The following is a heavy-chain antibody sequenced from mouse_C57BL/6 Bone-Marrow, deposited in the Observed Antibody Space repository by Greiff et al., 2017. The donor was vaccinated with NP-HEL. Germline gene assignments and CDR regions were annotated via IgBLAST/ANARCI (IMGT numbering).Heavy chain of an antibody. Sequence: EVQRVESGGGLVQPGGSLKLSCAASGFTFSDYYMYWVRQTPEKRLEWVAYISNGGGSTYYPDTVKGRFTISRDNAKNTLYLQMSRLKSEDTAMYYCARHGHGSSYWYFDVWGTGTTVTVSS. CDR3: ARHGHGSSYWYFDV. CDR1: GFTFSDYY. V-gene: IGHV5-12*01. CDR2: ISNGGGST. J-gene: IGHJ1*03. D-gene: IGHD1-1*01.